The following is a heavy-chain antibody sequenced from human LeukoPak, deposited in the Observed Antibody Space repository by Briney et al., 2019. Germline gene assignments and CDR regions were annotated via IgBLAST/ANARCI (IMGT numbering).Heavy chain of an antibody. CDR1: GFTFSSYG. V-gene: IGHV3-23*01. J-gene: IGHJ4*02. CDR2: ISGSGGST. Sequence: GGSLRLSCAASGFTFSSYGMSWVRQAPGKGLEWVSAISGSGGSTYYADSVKGRFTISRDNSKNTLYLQMNSLRAEDTAVYYCAKGMVRGVIITLFDYWGQGTLVTVSS. D-gene: IGHD3-10*01. CDR3: AKGMVRGVIITLFDY.